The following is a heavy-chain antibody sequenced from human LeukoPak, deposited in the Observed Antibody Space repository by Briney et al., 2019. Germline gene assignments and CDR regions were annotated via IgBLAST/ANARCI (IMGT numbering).Heavy chain of an antibody. CDR1: GGSFSSSH. Sequence: SETLSLTCTVSGGSFSSSHWSWIRQPPGKGLEWIGYITYSGSTHYNPSLKSRVTISVDTSKNQFSLKLTSVTAADTAMYYCARLGGDGTSWNFYSGENWFDPWGQGTLVTVSS. V-gene: IGHV4-59*08. CDR2: ITYSGST. J-gene: IGHJ5*02. D-gene: IGHD5-24*01. CDR3: ARLGGDGTSWNFYSGENWFDP.